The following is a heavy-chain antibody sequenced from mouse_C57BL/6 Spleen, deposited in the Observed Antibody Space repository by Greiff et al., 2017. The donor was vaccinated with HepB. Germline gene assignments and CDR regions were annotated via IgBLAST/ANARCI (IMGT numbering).Heavy chain of an antibody. Sequence: VQLKQSGAELVRPGASVKLSCTASGFNIKDDYMHWVKQRPEQGLEWIGWIDPENGDTEYASKFQGKATITADTSSNTAYLQLSSLTSEDTAVYYCTTGEYLYAMDYWGQGTSVTVSS. D-gene: IGHD5-1*01. V-gene: IGHV14-4*01. CDR3: TTGEYLYAMDY. CDR1: GFNIKDDY. CDR2: IDPENGDT. J-gene: IGHJ4*01.